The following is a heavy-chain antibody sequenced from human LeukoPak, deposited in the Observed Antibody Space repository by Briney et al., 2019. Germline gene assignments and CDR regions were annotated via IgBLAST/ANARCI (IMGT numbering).Heavy chain of an antibody. V-gene: IGHV3-9*01. CDR2: ITWKGGSI. CDR3: ARDVSDYGDYESAFDI. J-gene: IGHJ3*02. CDR1: GFTFDDYA. Sequence: PGRSLRLSCAASGFTFDDYAMHWVRQAPGKGLEWVSSITWKGGSIAYADSVKGRFTISRDNAKNSLYLQMNSLKAEDTAFYYCARDVSDYGDYESAFDIWGQGTMAIVSS. D-gene: IGHD4-17*01.